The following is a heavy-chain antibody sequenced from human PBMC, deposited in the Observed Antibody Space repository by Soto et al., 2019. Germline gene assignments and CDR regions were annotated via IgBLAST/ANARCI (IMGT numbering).Heavy chain of an antibody. CDR1: GFSLTSGVVG. V-gene: IGHV2-5*01. Sequence: QITLKESGPTLVKPTQTLTLTCTFSGFSLTSGVVGVGWIRQHPGEALEWLALIYWNDEQYYNPSLRNRLTITRDNSKDQVVLTMTNMDPLDTATYYCAHRLTGHAGYDVWGQGTTVTVSS. D-gene: IGHD6-13*01. CDR3: AHRLTGHAGYDV. CDR2: IYWNDEQ. J-gene: IGHJ6*02.